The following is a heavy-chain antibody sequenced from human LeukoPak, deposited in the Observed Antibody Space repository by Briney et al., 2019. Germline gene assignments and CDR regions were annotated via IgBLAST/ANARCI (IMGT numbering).Heavy chain of an antibody. Sequence: GGSLRLSCAASGFIFSDFYMSWIRQAPGKGLEWLSYISDSGTTTYYADSVRGRFTITRDNAKNSLYLQMNSLRAEDTAVYYCARHGGYCNINTCYPGFDYWGQGALVTVSS. CDR2: ISDSGTTT. D-gene: IGHD2-2*01. J-gene: IGHJ4*02. V-gene: IGHV3-11*01. CDR1: GFIFSDFY. CDR3: ARHGGYCNINTCYPGFDY.